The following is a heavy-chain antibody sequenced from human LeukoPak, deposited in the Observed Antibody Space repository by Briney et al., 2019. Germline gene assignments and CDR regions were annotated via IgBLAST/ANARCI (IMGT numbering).Heavy chain of an antibody. V-gene: IGHV3-21*01. J-gene: IGHJ5*02. CDR3: AKILGRPNWFHL. D-gene: IGHD3/OR15-3a*01. CDR2: IGSDGDYI. CDR1: GFAFSGYT. Sequence: GGSLRLSCVASGFAFSGYTMSWVRQAPGKGPEWVSSIGSDGDYIHYADSVEGRFTISRDNAKDSLFLQMTSLRAEDTAWYFCAKILGRPNWFHLLGQGTLVTVSS.